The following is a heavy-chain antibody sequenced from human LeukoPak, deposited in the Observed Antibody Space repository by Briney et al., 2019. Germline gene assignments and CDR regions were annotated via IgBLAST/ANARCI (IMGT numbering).Heavy chain of an antibody. D-gene: IGHD1-26*01. CDR3: VGATGFGY. V-gene: IGHV3-23*01. J-gene: IGHJ4*02. Sequence: GGSLRLSCAASGFTFSSYAMSWVRQAPGKGLEWVSAISASGYSTYYADSVKGRFTISRDNPKNTVHLQMNSLRAEDTAVYYCVGATGFGYWGQGTLVTVSS. CDR2: ISASGYST. CDR1: GFTFSSYA.